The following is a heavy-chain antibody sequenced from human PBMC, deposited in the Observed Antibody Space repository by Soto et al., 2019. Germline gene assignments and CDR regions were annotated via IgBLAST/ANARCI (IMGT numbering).Heavy chain of an antibody. D-gene: IGHD3-22*01. J-gene: IGHJ4*02. CDR2: MWSDGSNK. Sequence: QVQVEESGGGVVQAGRSLRLSCAASGFTFSIYGMHWVRQAPGKGLEWVAVMWSDGSNKYYADSVKGRFTISRDNSKNTLYLQMNILRAEDTAVYYCARDGDSSGHYSQFDYWGQGTLVTVPS. V-gene: IGHV3-33*01. CDR3: ARDGDSSGHYSQFDY. CDR1: GFTFSIYG.